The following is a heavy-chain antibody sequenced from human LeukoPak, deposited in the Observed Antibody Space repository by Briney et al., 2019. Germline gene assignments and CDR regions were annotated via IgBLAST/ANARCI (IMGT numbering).Heavy chain of an antibody. J-gene: IGHJ4*02. V-gene: IGHV3-49*03. CDR1: GFTFGDYA. Sequence: GGSLRLSCTASGFTFGDYAMSWFRQAPGKGLEWVGFIRSKAYGGTTEYAASVKGRFTISRDDSKSIAYLQMNSLKTEDTAVYYCTRERWELVSGGRDYWGQGTLVTVSS. D-gene: IGHD1-26*01. CDR2: IRSKAYGGTT. CDR3: TRERWELVSGGRDY.